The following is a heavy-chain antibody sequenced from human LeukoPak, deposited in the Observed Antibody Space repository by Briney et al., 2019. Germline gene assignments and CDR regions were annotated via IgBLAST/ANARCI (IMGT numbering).Heavy chain of an antibody. CDR3: ASSERFGAFDI. J-gene: IGHJ3*02. CDR2: ISAYNGNA. V-gene: IGHV1-18*01. Sequence: GASVKVSFKASGYTFTSYGISWVRQAPGQGLEWMGWISAYNGNANYAQKLQGRVTMTTDTSTSTAYMELRSLRSDDTAVYYCASSERFGAFDIWGQGTMVTVSS. D-gene: IGHD1-1*01. CDR1: GYTFTSYG.